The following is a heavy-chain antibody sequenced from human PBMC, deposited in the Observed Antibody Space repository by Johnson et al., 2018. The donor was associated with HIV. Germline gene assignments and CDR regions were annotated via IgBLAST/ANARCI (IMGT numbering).Heavy chain of an antibody. D-gene: IGHD5-18*01. CDR2: IYRGDTT. CDR3: ARAYSYGVFDI. Sequence: VQLVESGGGLVQPGGSLRLSCAASGFTVSSNYMSWVRQAPGKGLEWVSVIYRGDTTYYADSVKDRFTISRDNSKNTLYLQMNSLRAEDTALYYCARAYSYGVFDIWGQGTMVTVSS. CDR1: GFTVSSNY. V-gene: IGHV3-66*01. J-gene: IGHJ3*02.